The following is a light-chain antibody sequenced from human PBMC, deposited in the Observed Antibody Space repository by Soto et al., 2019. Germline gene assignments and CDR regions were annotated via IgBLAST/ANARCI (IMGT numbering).Light chain of an antibody. CDR3: QQYGSSPLT. CDR1: QSVTANY. J-gene: IGKJ4*01. Sequence: EIVLTQSPGTLSLSPGERATLSCRASQSVTANYLAWYQQKPGQAPRLVIYGASSRATGIPDRFSGRGSGTDVTLIINRLEPEDFAVYYCQQYGSSPLTFGGGTKVEIK. V-gene: IGKV3-20*01. CDR2: GAS.